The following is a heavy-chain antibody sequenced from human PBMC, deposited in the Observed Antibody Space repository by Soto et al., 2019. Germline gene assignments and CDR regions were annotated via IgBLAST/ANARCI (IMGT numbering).Heavy chain of an antibody. CDR1: GFSLSSTRMA. CDR3: AHIVVAGLGYYFDY. J-gene: IGHJ4*02. D-gene: IGHD6-19*01. CDR2: IYWDDAK. Sequence: QITLKASGPTLVKPTQTLTLTCAFSGFSLSSTRMAVGWIRQPPGKALEWLALIYWDDAKRYSPFLKSRLTITKDTSKNQVVLTMSDMDPVDTARYYCAHIVVAGLGYYFDYWGQGTLVTVSS. V-gene: IGHV2-5*02.